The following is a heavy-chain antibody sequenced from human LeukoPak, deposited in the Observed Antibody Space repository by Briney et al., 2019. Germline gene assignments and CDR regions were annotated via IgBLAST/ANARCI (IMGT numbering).Heavy chain of an antibody. V-gene: IGHV4-59*12. D-gene: IGHD4-17*01. CDR2: IYYSGST. CDR1: GGSISSYY. J-gene: IGHJ4*02. CDR3: ARGRSTRAFFDY. Sequence: SETLSLTCTVSGGSISSYYWSWIRQPPGKGLEWIGYIYYSGSTNYNPSLKSRVTISVDTSKNQFSLKLSSVTAADTAVYYCARGRSTRAFFDYWGQGTLVTVSS.